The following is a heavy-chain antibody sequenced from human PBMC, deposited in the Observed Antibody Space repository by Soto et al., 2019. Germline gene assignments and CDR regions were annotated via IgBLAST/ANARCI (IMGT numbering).Heavy chain of an antibody. J-gene: IGHJ4*02. CDR3: ASDIFCSDGNCYKDY. CDR1: GYSFGTYV. CDR2: ISAYSGYT. V-gene: IGHV1-18*01. D-gene: IGHD2-15*01. Sequence: QIQLVQSGPEVKRPGASVRVSCKASGYSFGTYVLSWVRQAPGQRLEGMGWISAYSGYTKSAQKFQGRVIMTTDTYTSKGYMELRSLRSDDTAIYYCASDIFCSDGNCYKDYWGQGTLVTVSS.